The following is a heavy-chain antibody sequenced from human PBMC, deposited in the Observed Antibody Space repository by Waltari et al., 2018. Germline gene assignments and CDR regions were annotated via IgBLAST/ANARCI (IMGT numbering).Heavy chain of an antibody. J-gene: IGHJ1*01. CDR3: ARGLRRITIFGVVNRAEYFQH. CDR2: INHSGST. D-gene: IGHD3-3*01. V-gene: IGHV4-34*01. Sequence: QVQLQQWGAGLLKPSETLSLTCAVYGGSFSGYYWSWIRQPPGKGLEWIGEINHSGSTNRSPSPKTRVTKSVATTKNQFSLKLGSVTAADTAGYYCARGLRRITIFGVVNRAEYFQHWGQGTRVTVSS. CDR1: GGSFSGYY.